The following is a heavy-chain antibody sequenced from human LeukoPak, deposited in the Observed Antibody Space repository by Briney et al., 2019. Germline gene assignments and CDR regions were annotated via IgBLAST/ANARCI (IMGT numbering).Heavy chain of an antibody. CDR2: IYTSGST. V-gene: IGHV4-61*02. CDR3: ARGPDRGTMVRGVISGMDI. J-gene: IGHJ6*02. D-gene: IGHD3-10*01. Sequence: PSQTLSLTCTVSGGSISSGSYYWSWIRQPAGKGLEWIGRIYTSGSTNYNPSLKSRVTISVDTSKNQFSLKLSSVTAADTAVYYCARGPDRGTMVRGVISGMDIWGQGTTVTVSS. CDR1: GGSISSGSYY.